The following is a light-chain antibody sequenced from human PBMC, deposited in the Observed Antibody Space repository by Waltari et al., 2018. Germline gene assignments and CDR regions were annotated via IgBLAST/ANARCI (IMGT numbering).Light chain of an antibody. CDR3: QQYDNLRVT. V-gene: IGKV1-33*01. CDR2: DAS. CDR1: QDIDIY. J-gene: IGKJ3*01. Sequence: DTQMTQSPSSLSASVGDRLTITCQASQDIDIYLNWFQQKPGKAPRLLIFDASNLETGVPSRFSGRGSGTDFTFTISSLQPEDIATYYCQQYDNLRVTFGRGTKVDIK.